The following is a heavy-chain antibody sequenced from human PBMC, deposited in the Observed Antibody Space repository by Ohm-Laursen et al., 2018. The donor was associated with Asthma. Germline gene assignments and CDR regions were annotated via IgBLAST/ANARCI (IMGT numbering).Heavy chain of an antibody. CDR2: IYYSGST. J-gene: IGHJ4*02. CDR3: ARTQYTTSPFDS. D-gene: IGHD6-6*01. CDR1: GGSISSGGYY. V-gene: IGHV4-31*03. Sequence: SQTLSLTCTVSGGSISSGGYYWSWIRQHPGKGLEWIGYIYYSGSTYYNPSLKSRVTISVDTSKNQFSLKLSSVTAADTAVYFCARTQYTTSPFDSWGQGTLVTVSS.